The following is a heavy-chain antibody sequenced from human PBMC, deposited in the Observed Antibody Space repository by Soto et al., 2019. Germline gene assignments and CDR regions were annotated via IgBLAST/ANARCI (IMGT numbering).Heavy chain of an antibody. D-gene: IGHD6-6*01. Sequence: QVQLVESGGGVVQPGRSLRLSCAASGFTFSSYAMDWVRQAHGKGLEWVAVLSYDGSNKYYADSVKGRFTISRDNSKNTLYLQMNSLRAEVTAVYYCARDAYSSSSGWFDPWGQGTLVTVSS. J-gene: IGHJ5*02. CDR3: ARDAYSSSSGWFDP. CDR2: LSYDGSNK. V-gene: IGHV3-30-3*01. CDR1: GFTFSSYA.